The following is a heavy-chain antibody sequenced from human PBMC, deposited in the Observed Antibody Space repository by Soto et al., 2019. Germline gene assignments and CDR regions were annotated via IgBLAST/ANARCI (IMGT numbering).Heavy chain of an antibody. V-gene: IGHV3-33*01. Sequence: GGSLRLSCAASGFTFSSYGMHWVRQAPGKGLEWVAVIWYDGSNKYYADSVKGRFTISRDNSKNTLYLQMNSLRAEDTAVYYCARDREVVVMYAFDIWGQGTMVTVSS. D-gene: IGHD3-22*01. CDR1: GFTFSSYG. CDR2: IWYDGSNK. J-gene: IGHJ3*02. CDR3: ARDREVVVMYAFDI.